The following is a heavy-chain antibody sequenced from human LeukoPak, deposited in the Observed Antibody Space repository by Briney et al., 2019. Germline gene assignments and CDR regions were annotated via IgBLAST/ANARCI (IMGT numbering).Heavy chain of an antibody. J-gene: IGHJ6*02. CDR2: IDPSDSYT. Sequence: GESLKISCKGSGYSVTSYWISWVRQMPGKGLEWMGRIDPSDSYTNYSPSFQGHVTISADKSISTAYLQWSSLKASDTAMYYCARPATAGNYYYGMDVWGQGTTVTVSS. V-gene: IGHV5-10-1*01. D-gene: IGHD6-13*01. CDR3: ARPATAGNYYYGMDV. CDR1: GYSVTSYW.